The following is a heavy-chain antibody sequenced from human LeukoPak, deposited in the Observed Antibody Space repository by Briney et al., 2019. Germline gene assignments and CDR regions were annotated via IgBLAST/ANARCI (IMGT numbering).Heavy chain of an antibody. D-gene: IGHD5-18*01. Sequence: GGSLRLSCAASGFTFSNAWMNWVRQAPGKGLEWVGRIKSKTDGGTTDYAAPVKGRFTISRDDSKNTLYRQMNSLRAEDTAVYYCAVHHIVDTAMGNPLDYWGQGTLVTVSS. J-gene: IGHJ4*02. CDR2: IKSKTDGGTT. CDR1: GFTFSNAW. V-gene: IGHV3-15*07. CDR3: AVHHIVDTAMGNPLDY.